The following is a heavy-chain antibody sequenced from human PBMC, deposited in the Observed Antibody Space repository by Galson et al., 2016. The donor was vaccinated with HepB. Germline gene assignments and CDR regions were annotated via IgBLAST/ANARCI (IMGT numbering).Heavy chain of an antibody. CDR3: ARDVGNIAAVVGRFDP. CDR2: IIPMFGTP. D-gene: IGHD6-13*01. CDR1: GGTFSSYD. J-gene: IGHJ5*02. Sequence: QSGAEVKKPGASVKVSCKASGGTFSSYDISWVRQVPGQGLEWMGGIIPMFGTPKYAQKFQGRVTIIADKSTSTAYMEVSSLTSEDTAVYFCARDVGNIAAVVGRFDPWGQGTLVTVSS. V-gene: IGHV1-69*06.